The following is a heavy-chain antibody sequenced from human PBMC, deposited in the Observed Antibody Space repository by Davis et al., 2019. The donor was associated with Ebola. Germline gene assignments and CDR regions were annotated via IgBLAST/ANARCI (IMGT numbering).Heavy chain of an antibody. D-gene: IGHD4-17*01. Sequence: SVKVSCKASGGTFSSYAISWVRQAPGQGLEWMGGIIPIFGTANYAQKFQGRVTITADESTSTAYMELSSLRSEDTAVYYCARDHDYGERYYYYYGMDVWGQGTTVTVSS. CDR1: GGTFSSYA. CDR3: ARDHDYGERYYYYYGMDV. CDR2: IIPIFGTA. J-gene: IGHJ6*02. V-gene: IGHV1-69*13.